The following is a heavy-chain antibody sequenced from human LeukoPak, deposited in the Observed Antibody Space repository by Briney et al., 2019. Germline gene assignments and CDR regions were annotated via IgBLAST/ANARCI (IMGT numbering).Heavy chain of an antibody. J-gene: IGHJ4*02. D-gene: IGHD4-17*01. CDR1: GFTFGDDG. CDR3: ARGLHDYGDSNYYFDQ. CDR2: IRKKAYGETT. V-gene: IGHV3-49*03. Sequence: GGSLRLSCTASGFTFGDDGWSWFRLAPGKGLEWICFIRKKAYGETTEYAASVRGRFTTSRDDAKSIAYLQMNSLKSEDTAPYYCARGLHDYGDSNYYFDQWGQGTLVTVSS.